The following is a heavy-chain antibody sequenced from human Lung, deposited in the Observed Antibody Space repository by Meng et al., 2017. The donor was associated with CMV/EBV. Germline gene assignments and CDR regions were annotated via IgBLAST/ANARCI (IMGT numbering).Heavy chain of an antibody. V-gene: IGHV3-21*01. CDR1: GFTFSGYS. CDR3: ARGAYGTSIFGMVTYTDY. Sequence: ESXKISXAASGFTFSGYSMNWVRQAPGKGLEWVTSISSSGDHIYYADSVRGRFTISRDNAKNSLSLQMNSLRAEDTAVYFCARGAYGTSIFGMVTYTDYWGQGXLVTVSS. D-gene: IGHD3-3*01. J-gene: IGHJ4*02. CDR2: ISSSGDHI.